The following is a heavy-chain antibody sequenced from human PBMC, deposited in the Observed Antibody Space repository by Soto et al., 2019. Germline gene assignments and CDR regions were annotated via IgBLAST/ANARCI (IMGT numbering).Heavy chain of an antibody. D-gene: IGHD3-3*01. Sequence: QVQLVQSGAEVKKPGSSVNVSYKTSGATFGNTAVTWVRQAPGQGLEWMGGIVPMFGTANYAQKFQGRVTITADESTNTAYMELSSLRSDDTAVYYCARDGDPGYAFWSGPLGGGRFDPWGQATLVTVSS. J-gene: IGHJ5*02. CDR3: ARDGDPGYAFWSGPLGGGRFDP. CDR2: IVPMFGTA. V-gene: IGHV1-69*12. CDR1: GATFGNTA.